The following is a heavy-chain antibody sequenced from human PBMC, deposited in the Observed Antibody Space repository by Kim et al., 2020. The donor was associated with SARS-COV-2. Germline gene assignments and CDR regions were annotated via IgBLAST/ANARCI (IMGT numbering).Heavy chain of an antibody. CDR3: SRRTCGGYSNACHGDYF. V-gene: IGHV5-51*01. CDR1: GYTFTNYW. D-gene: IGHD5-12*01. CDR2: IYPGDSDT. Sequence: GESLKISCQVSGYTFTNYWIAWVRQMPGKGLEWVGIIYPGDSDTRYNPSFQGQVTLSVDESTSTAYLQWSSLKASDAAVYYCSRRTCGGYSNACHGDYF. J-gene: IGHJ4*01.